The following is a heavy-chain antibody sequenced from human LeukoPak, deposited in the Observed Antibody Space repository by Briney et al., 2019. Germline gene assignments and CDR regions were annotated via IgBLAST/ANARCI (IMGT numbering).Heavy chain of an antibody. Sequence: PGGSLRLSCAASGFTFSKVWMSWVRQAPGKGREWVGRIKSKTDGGTIDYAAPVKGRFTLSRYDSKDTLFLQMNSLKTEDTAVYYCTTDLSELDDSGYYAKYFHHWGQGTLVSVSS. D-gene: IGHD3-22*01. CDR2: IKSKTDGGTI. CDR1: GFTFSKVW. J-gene: IGHJ1*01. CDR3: TTDLSELDDSGYYAKYFHH. V-gene: IGHV3-15*01.